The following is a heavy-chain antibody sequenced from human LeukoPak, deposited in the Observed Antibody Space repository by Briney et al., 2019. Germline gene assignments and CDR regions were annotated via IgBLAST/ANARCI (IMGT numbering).Heavy chain of an antibody. Sequence: PSETLSLTCTVSGXSISGYYGSWIRQPPRKGLEWIGFIYYSGSTSYNPSLKSRVTISLDTSKNQFSLELSSVTAADTAVYYCARSSSGTYGKFDYWGQGTLVTVSS. V-gene: IGHV4-59*01. D-gene: IGHD1-26*01. CDR3: ARSSSGTYGKFDY. J-gene: IGHJ4*02. CDR2: IYYSGST. CDR1: GXSISGYY.